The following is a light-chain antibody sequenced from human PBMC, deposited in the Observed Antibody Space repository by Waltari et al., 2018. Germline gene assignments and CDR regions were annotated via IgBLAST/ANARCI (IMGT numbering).Light chain of an antibody. CDR1: QSVSSH. CDR3: QRYNNWPLT. Sequence: ELVLTQSPVTLSVSPGERATLSCRASQSVSSHLAWYQQKPGQAPRLLIYGASTRATGVPARFSGSGFGTEFTLTISSLQAEDVAVYYCQRYNNWPLTFGGGTKVEIK. J-gene: IGKJ4*01. V-gene: IGKV3-15*01. CDR2: GAS.